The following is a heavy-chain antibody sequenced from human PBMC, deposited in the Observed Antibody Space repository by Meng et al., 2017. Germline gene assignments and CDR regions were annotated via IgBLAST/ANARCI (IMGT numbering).Heavy chain of an antibody. D-gene: IGHD6-13*01. CDR3: ARDLVLSSSWDPYYYYGMDV. V-gene: IGHV3-53*04. J-gene: IGHJ6*02. Sequence: ESLKISCAASGFTVSSNYMSWVRQAPGKGLEWVSVIYSGGSTYYADSVKGRFTISRHNSKNTLYLQMNSLRAEDTAVYYCARDLVLSSSWDPYYYYGMDVWGQGTTVTVSS. CDR1: GFTVSSNY. CDR2: IYSGGST.